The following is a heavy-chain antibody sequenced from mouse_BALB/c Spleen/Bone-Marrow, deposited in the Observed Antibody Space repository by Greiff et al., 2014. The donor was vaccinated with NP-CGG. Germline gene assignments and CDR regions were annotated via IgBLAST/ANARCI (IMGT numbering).Heavy chain of an antibody. D-gene: IGHD2-3*01. CDR3: TRSDGYYVPHWYFDV. V-gene: IGHV1S81*02. CDR1: DYAFTSYY. J-gene: IGHJ1*01. Sequence: QVQLKESGAELVKPGASVKLSCKASDYAFTSYYMYWVKQRPGQGLEWIGEINPSNGGTNFNEKFKSNATLTVDKSSSTAYMQLSSLTSEDSAVYYCTRSDGYYVPHWYFDVWGAGTTVTVSS. CDR2: INPSNGGT.